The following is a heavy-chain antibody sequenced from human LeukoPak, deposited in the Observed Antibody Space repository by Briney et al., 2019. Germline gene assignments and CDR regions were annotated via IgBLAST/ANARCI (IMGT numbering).Heavy chain of an antibody. Sequence: PSETLSLTCAVYGGSFSGYYWSWIRQPPGKGLEWIGEINHSGSTNYNPSLKSRVTISVDTSKNQFSLKLSSVTAADTAVYYCAREGQWLGHAFDIWGQGTMVTVSS. J-gene: IGHJ3*02. CDR1: GGSFSGYY. CDR3: AREGQWLGHAFDI. D-gene: IGHD6-19*01. CDR2: INHSGST. V-gene: IGHV4-34*01.